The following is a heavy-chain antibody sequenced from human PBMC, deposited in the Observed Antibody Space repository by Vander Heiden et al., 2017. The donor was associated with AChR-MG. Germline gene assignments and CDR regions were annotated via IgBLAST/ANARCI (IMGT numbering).Heavy chain of an antibody. J-gene: IGHJ6*02. D-gene: IGHD3-3*01. V-gene: IGHV3-7*01. CDR2: IKQDGSEK. CDR3: AREGWSGPHPYYYYGMDV. CDR1: GFTFSSYR. Sequence: EVQLEESGGGLVQPGGSLRLPCPASGFTFSSYRMSWVRQAPGKGLEWVANIKQDGSEKYYVDSVKGRFTISRDNAKNSLYLQMKSLRAEDTAVYYCAREGWSGPHPYYYYGMDVWGQGTTVTVSS.